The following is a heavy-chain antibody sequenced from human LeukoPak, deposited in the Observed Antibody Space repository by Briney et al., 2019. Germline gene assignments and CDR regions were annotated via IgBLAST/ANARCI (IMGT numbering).Heavy chain of an antibody. CDR3: ARGPIVGAMANAFDI. Sequence: SETLSLTCTVSGGSISSGSYYWGWIRQPAGKGLEWIGRIYTSGSTNYNPSLKSRVTISVDTSKNQFSLKLSSVTAADTAVYYCARGPIVGAMANAFDIWGQGTMVTVSS. CDR2: IYTSGST. J-gene: IGHJ3*02. CDR1: GGSISSGSYY. D-gene: IGHD1-26*01. V-gene: IGHV4-61*02.